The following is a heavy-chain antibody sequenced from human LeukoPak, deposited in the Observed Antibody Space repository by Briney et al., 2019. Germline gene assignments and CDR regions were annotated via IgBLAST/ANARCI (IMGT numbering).Heavy chain of an antibody. J-gene: IGHJ3*02. Sequence: SQTLSLTCAISGDSVSSNSAAWIWLRPSPSRGLVWLGSTYYRSRWHNDYAESVKSRITVNADTSNNQYFLQLKSVTTEDASLYYCARDSGYGLDALDIGCQGTIVLVSS. D-gene: IGHD5-12*01. V-gene: IGHV6-1*01. CDR2: TYYRSRWHN. CDR3: ARDSGYGLDALDI. CDR1: GDSVSSNSAA.